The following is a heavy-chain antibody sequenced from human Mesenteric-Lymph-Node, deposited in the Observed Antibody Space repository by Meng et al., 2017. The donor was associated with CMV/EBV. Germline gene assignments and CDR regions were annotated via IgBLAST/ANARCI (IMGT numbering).Heavy chain of an antibody. CDR1: GFNFDDYG. V-gene: IGHV3-20*04. Sequence: GGSLRLSCEASGFNFDDYGMSWVRQVPGKGLEWVCNINWNGGSTGYADSVKGRFTISRDSAKNSLYLQMSSLRAEDTALYYCAGYYYDAIGAFDIWGQGTLVTVSS. CDR2: INWNGGST. CDR3: AGYYYDAIGAFDI. J-gene: IGHJ3*02. D-gene: IGHD3-22*01.